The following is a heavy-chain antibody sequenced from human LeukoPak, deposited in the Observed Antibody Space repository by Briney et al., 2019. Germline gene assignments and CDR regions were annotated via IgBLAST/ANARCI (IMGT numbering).Heavy chain of an antibody. CDR1: GGSISSGGYY. CDR3: ARAKRYYDSSGYFPDSDY. V-gene: IGHV4-31*03. D-gene: IGHD3-22*01. Sequence: SQTLSLTCTVSGGSISSGGYYWSWLRQHPGKGLEWIGYIYYSGSTYYNPSLKSRVTISVDTSKNQFSLKLSSVTAADTAVYYCARAKRYYDSSGYFPDSDYWGQGTLVTVSS. J-gene: IGHJ4*02. CDR2: IYYSGST.